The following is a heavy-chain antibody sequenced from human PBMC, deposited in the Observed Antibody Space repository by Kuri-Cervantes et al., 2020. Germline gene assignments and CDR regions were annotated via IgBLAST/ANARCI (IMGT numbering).Heavy chain of an antibody. J-gene: IGHJ4*02. CDR3: ARVTNGASFDH. Sequence: GESLKISCAASGFTFSSYWMSWVRQAPGKGLEWVANIKQDGSEKYYVDSVKGRFTVSRDNAKNSLYMQMNSLRVDDTAVYYCARVTNGASFDHWGQGTLVIVSS. V-gene: IGHV3-7*02. CDR2: IKQDGSEK. D-gene: IGHD4-17*01. CDR1: GFTFSSYW.